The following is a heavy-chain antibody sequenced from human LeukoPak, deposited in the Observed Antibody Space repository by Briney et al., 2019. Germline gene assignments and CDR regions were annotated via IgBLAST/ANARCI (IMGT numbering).Heavy chain of an antibody. CDR1: GYTFTSYG. CDR2: ISAYNGNT. V-gene: IGHV1-18*01. D-gene: IGHD6-19*01. CDR3: ARDRVAGTYWFDP. Sequence: ASVKVSCKASGYTFTSYGISWVRQAPGQGLEWMGWISAYNGNTNYAQKLQGRVTMTADTSTSTAYMELRSLRSDDTAVYCCARDRVAGTYWFDPWGQGTLVTVSS. J-gene: IGHJ5*02.